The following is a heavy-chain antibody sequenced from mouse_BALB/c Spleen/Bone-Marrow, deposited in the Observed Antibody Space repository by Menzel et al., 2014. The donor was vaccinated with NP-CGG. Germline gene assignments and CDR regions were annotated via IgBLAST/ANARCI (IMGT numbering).Heavy chain of an antibody. Sequence: VQLKHSGGGLVQPGSSLRLSCATSGFTFTDYYMNWVRQPPGKALEWLGFIRNKANGYTTEFSASVKGRFTISRDNSQSILYLQMNTLRAEDRATYYCARYDGYSDNAMDYWGQGTSVTVSS. V-gene: IGHV7-3*02. J-gene: IGHJ4*01. CDR3: ARYDGYSDNAMDY. CDR2: IRNKANGYTT. CDR1: GFTFTDYY. D-gene: IGHD2-3*01.